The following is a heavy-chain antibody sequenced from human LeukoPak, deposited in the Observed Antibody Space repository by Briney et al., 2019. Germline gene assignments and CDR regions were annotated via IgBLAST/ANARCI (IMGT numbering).Heavy chain of an antibody. V-gene: IGHV3-30*18. CDR2: ISYDGSNK. J-gene: IGHJ6*01. Sequence: GGSPRLSCAASGFTFSSFGMHWVRQAPGKGLEWVAVISYDGSNKYYADSVKGRFTISRDNSKNTLYLQMNSLRAEDTAVYYCAKDLLRHIVVVPTRNRARYYYYGMEVWRQGPTVRV. D-gene: IGHD2-2*01. CDR3: AKDLLRHIVVVPTRNRARYYYYGMEV. CDR1: GFTFSSFG.